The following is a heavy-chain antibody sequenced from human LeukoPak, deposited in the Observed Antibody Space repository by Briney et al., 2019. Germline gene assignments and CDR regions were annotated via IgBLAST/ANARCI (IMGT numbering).Heavy chain of an antibody. V-gene: IGHV3-23*01. Sequence: GGSLRLSCAASGFTFSSYAMSWVRQAPGKGLEWVSAISGSGGSTYYADSVKGRFTISRDNYKNTLYLQMTSLRAEDKDVYYCAKDGTVTTRHFDYWGQGTLVTVSS. CDR3: AKDGTVTTRHFDY. D-gene: IGHD4-17*01. CDR1: GFTFSSYA. CDR2: ISGSGGST. J-gene: IGHJ4*02.